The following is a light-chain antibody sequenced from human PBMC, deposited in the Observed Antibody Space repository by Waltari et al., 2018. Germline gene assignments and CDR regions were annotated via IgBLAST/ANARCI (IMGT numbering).Light chain of an antibody. CDR2: GAS. V-gene: IGKV3-20*01. J-gene: IGKJ4*01. CDR1: QTVRTTY. CDR3: QQYDISPLT. Sequence: EIVLTQSPGTLSLSPGERATLSCRDSQTVRTTYLAWYQQKPGQAPTLRIYGASSRATGIPDRFSGSGSGTDFSLTISSLEPEDFAVYYCQQYDISPLTFGGGTKVEIK.